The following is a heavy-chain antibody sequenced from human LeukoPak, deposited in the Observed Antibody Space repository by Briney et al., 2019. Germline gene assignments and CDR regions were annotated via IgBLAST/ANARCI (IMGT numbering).Heavy chain of an antibody. V-gene: IGHV3-23*01. Sequence: GGSLRLSCAASGFTFSIYAMSWVRQAPGKGLEWVSVITGSGTHYADSVKGRFTISRDNSENTLYLQMNSLRAEDTAVYYCARANPPEFDSWGQGTLVTVSS. CDR3: ARANPPEFDS. CDR2: ITGSGT. CDR1: GFTFSIYA. J-gene: IGHJ4*02.